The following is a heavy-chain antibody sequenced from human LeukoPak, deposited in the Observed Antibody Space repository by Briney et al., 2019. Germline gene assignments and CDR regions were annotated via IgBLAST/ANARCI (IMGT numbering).Heavy chain of an antibody. V-gene: IGHV1-69*04. D-gene: IGHD1-26*01. CDR2: IIPILDIA. J-gene: IGHJ4*02. Sequence: GASVKVSCKASGGTFSSYAISWVRQAPGQGLESMGRIIPILDIANYAPMFQDRVTITADKSTSTAYMELSSLRSEDTAVYYCARGPDLSGSYHKDWGQGTLVTVSA. CDR3: ARGPDLSGSYHKD. CDR1: GGTFSSYA.